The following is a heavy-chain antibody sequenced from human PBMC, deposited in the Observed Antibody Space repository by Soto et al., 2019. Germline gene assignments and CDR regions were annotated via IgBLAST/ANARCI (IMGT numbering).Heavy chain of an antibody. Sequence: SETLSLTCAVSSGSISSSNWWSWVRQPPGKGLEWIGEIYRSGSTNYNPSLKSRVTISVDKSKNQFSLKLSSVTAADTAVYYCARDRGEGYCSGGSCYSDSGGAFDIWGQGTMVTVSS. J-gene: IGHJ3*02. CDR2: IYRSGST. CDR3: ARDRGEGYCSGGSCYSDSGGAFDI. CDR1: SGSISSSNW. D-gene: IGHD2-15*01. V-gene: IGHV4-4*02.